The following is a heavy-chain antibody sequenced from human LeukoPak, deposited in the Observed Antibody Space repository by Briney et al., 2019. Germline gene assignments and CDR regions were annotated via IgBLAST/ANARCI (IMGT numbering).Heavy chain of an antibody. Sequence: GGSLRLSCAASGFTFSSYGMHWVRQAPGKGLEWVAVISYDGSNKYYADSVKGRFTISRDNSKNTLYLQMNSLRAEDTAVYYCAKENDYGGNSVCDYWGQGTLVTVSS. V-gene: IGHV3-30*18. CDR1: GFTFSSYG. CDR2: ISYDGSNK. J-gene: IGHJ4*02. CDR3: AKENDYGGNSVCDY. D-gene: IGHD4-23*01.